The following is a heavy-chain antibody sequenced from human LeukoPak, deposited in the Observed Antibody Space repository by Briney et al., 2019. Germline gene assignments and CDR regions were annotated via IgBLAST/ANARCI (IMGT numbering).Heavy chain of an antibody. CDR3: AKDSAMIVVVIMVY. CDR2: ISGSGGST. D-gene: IGHD3-22*01. J-gene: IGHJ4*02. Sequence: GGSLRLSCAASGFTFSSYAMSWVRQAPGKGLEWVSAISGSGGSTYYADSVKGRFTISRDNSKNTLYPQMNSLRAEDTAVYYCAKDSAMIVVVIMVYWGQGTLVTVSS. CDR1: GFTFSSYA. V-gene: IGHV3-23*01.